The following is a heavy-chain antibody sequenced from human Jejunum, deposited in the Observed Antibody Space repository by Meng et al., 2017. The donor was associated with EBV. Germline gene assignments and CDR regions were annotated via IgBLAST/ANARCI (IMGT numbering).Heavy chain of an antibody. CDR2: INPDGSST. CDR1: GFTFSDFW. D-gene: IGHD6-19*01. V-gene: IGHV3-74*01. J-gene: IGHJ4*02. CDR3: VRDLPVGWFTDY. Sequence: EVQLVDSAGRLVQTVGSLTLSCAASGFTFSDFWMHWVRQGPRKGLEWVSRINPDGSSTSYADSVRGRFTISRDNAKNTLYLQMNSLRAEDTAVYYCVRDLPVGWFTDYWGQGNLVTVSS.